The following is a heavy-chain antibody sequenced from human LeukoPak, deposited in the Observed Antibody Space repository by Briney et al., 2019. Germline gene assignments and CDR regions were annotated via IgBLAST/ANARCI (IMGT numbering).Heavy chain of an antibody. J-gene: IGHJ6*04. CDR2: IVVGSGNT. Sequence: SVKVSCKASGFTFTSSAVQWVRQARGQRLEWIGWIVVGSGNTNYAQRFQERVTITRDMSTSTAYMELSSLRSEDTAVYYCAADRSHPRYSYGTHYYGMDVWGKGTTVTVSS. CDR3: AADRSHPRYSYGTHYYGMDV. CDR1: GFTFTSSA. D-gene: IGHD5-18*01. V-gene: IGHV1-58*01.